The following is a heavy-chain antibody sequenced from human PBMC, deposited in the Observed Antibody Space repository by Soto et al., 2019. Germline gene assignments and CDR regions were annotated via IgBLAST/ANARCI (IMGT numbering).Heavy chain of an antibody. J-gene: IGHJ4*02. Sequence: SXTLSLSCSVSGGSIITYYWNWIRQPPGKGLEWIGYIYYSGSTNRNPSLKSRVTMSVDTSMNQFSLSLSSVTAADTAIYYCARLQRGDATSVHWGQGILVTVSS. D-gene: IGHD2-21*02. CDR3: ARLQRGDATSVH. V-gene: IGHV4-59*08. CDR2: IYYSGST. CDR1: GGSIITYY.